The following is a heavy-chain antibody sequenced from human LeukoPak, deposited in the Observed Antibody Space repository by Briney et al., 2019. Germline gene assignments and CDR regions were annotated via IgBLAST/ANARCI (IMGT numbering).Heavy chain of an antibody. D-gene: IGHD1-1*01. CDR3: AREFSENARTYYFDY. V-gene: IGHV1-46*01. CDR1: GYTFTSYY. Sequence: ASVKVSCKASGYTFTSYYMHWVRQAPGQGLERMGIINPSGGSTSYAQKFQGRVTMTRDTSTSTVYMELSSLRSEDTAVYYCAREFSENARTYYFDYWGQGTLVTVSS. CDR2: INPSGGST. J-gene: IGHJ4*02.